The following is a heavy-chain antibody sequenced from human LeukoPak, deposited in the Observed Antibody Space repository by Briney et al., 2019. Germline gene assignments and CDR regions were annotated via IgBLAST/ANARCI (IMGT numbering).Heavy chain of an antibody. CDR2: ISSNGGVT. J-gene: IGHJ4*01. D-gene: IGHD5-18*01. V-gene: IGHV3-64*01. CDR1: GFTFSSYA. Sequence: PGGSLRLSCAASGFTFSSYAMHWVRQAPGKGLEYVSGISSNGGVTYYANSVKGRFTISRDNSKNTLYLQMGSLRADDMAVYYCARGGQVWQHFDYWGQGTLATVSS. CDR3: ARGGQVWQHFDY.